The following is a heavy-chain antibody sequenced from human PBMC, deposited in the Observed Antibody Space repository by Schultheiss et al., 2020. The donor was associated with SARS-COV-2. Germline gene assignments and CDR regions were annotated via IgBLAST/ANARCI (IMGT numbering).Heavy chain of an antibody. V-gene: IGHV4-34*01. CDR2: IYHSGST. D-gene: IGHD6-6*01. CDR3: ARGGGSSGWYNWFDP. CDR1: GGSFSGYY. Sequence: SETLSLTCAVYGGSFSGYYWGWIRQPPGKGLEWIGSIYHSGSTNYNPSLKSRVTISVDTSKNQFSLKLSSVTAADTAVYYCARGGGSSGWYNWFDPWGQGTLVTVSS. J-gene: IGHJ5*02.